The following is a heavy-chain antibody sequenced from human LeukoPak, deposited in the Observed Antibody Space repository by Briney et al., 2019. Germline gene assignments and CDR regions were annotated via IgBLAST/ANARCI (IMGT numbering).Heavy chain of an antibody. CDR2: IDWDDDK. CDR1: GFSLSTSKMC. Sequence: SGPALVKPTQTLTLTCTFSGFSLSTSKMCVNWIRQPPGRALEWLALIDWDDDKYYSTSLKTRLPISNDTSKNQVVLTMTNMDPVDTATYYCARILAGPDYFDYWGQGTLVTVSS. J-gene: IGHJ4*02. V-gene: IGHV2-70*01. CDR3: ARILAGPDYFDY.